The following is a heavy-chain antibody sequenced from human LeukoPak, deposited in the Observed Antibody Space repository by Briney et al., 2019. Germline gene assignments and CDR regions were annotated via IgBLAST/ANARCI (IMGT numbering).Heavy chain of an antibody. Sequence: GASVKVSCKASGYTFTSSGISWVRQAPGQGLEWMGWISAYNGNTNYAQKLQGRVTMTTDTSTSTAYMELRSLRSDDTAVYYCARGNSGSYYYYYMDVWGKGTTVTVSS. J-gene: IGHJ6*03. D-gene: IGHD1-26*01. CDR3: ARGNSGSYYYYYMDV. CDR2: ISAYNGNT. V-gene: IGHV1-18*01. CDR1: GYTFTSSG.